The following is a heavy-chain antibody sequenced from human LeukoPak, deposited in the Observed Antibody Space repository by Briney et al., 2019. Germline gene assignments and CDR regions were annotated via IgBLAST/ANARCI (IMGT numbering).Heavy chain of an antibody. CDR3: ARGDMYFEYSGYRSFDH. J-gene: IGHJ4*02. V-gene: IGHV1-2*02. CDR2: INPNSGGT. Sequence: GASVKVSCKAPGYTFTGYYMHWVRQAPGQGLEWMGWINPNSGGTNYAQKFQGRVTMTWDTSISTAYMELRGLRSDDTAVYYCARGDMYFEYSGYRSFDHWGQGTLITVSS. CDR1: GYTFTGYY. D-gene: IGHD5-12*01.